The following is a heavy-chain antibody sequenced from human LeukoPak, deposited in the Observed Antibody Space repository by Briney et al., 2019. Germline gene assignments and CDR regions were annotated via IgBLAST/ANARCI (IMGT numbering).Heavy chain of an antibody. V-gene: IGHV3-7*01. J-gene: IGHJ4*02. Sequence: PGGSLRLSCAASGFTLSSYWMSWVRQAPGKGLEWVANIKQDGSEKYYVDSVKGRFTISRDNARNSLYLQMNSLRAEDTAVYYCARDVGEYCSSTNCYASHYWGQGTLVTVSS. D-gene: IGHD2-2*01. CDR2: IKQDGSEK. CDR3: ARDVGEYCSSTNCYASHY. CDR1: GFTLSSYW.